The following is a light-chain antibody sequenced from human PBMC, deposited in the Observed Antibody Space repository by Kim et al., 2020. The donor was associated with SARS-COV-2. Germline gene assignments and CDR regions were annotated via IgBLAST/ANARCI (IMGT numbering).Light chain of an antibody. J-gene: IGKJ1*01. CDR1: QSVSSK. CDR2: GAS. Sequence: VTPGERATLSCRASQSVSSKLAWYQQKPGQAPRLLIYGASTRATGIPARFSGSGSGTEFTLTINSLQSEDFAVYYCQQYNNWPPWTFGQGTKVDIK. CDR3: QQYNNWPPWT. V-gene: IGKV3-15*01.